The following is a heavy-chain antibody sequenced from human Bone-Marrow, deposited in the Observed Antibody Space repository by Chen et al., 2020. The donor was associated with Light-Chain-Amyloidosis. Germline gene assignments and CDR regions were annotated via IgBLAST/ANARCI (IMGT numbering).Heavy chain of an antibody. CDR2: INPNDGNT. J-gene: IGHJ4*02. CDR3: TRTDSNYIFDY. Sequence: QVNLVQSGAEAKKPGASMKISCKASGYTFINYYIHWVRQAPGQGLEWMGAINPNDGNTTYVQKFQGRGSMTRDTSSDTVYMDVTRLTSDDTAMYFCTRTDSNYIFDYWGQGTLVTVSA. V-gene: IGHV1-46*01. D-gene: IGHD4-4*01. CDR1: GYTFINYY.